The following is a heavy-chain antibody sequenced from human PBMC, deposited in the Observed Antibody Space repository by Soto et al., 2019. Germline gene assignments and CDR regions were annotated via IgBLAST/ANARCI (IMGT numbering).Heavy chain of an antibody. J-gene: IGHJ4*02. CDR1: GYTFTNYY. CDR2: INPSTVHT. CDR3: ARSGTGRITMVRGRYYFDY. D-gene: IGHD3-10*01. Sequence: QVQLVQSGAEVKKPGASVKISCKASGYTFTNYYMHWVRQAPGQGPEWMGIINPSTVHTTSAQKFQGRVTMTRDTSTSTVYMELSSLRSEDTAVYYCARSGTGRITMVRGRYYFDYWGQGTLVTVSS. V-gene: IGHV1-46*01.